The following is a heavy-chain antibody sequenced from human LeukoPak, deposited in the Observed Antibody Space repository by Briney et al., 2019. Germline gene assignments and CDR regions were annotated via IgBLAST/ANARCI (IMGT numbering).Heavy chain of an antibody. CDR1: GFNFNIYA. D-gene: IGHD2-2*01. CDR3: AKSSVRYCSSTSCLYFDY. Sequence: GGSLRLSCAASGFNFNIYAMSWVSQAPGKGLEWVSAISGSGGSTYYADSVKGRFTISRDNSKNTLYLQMNSLRAEDTAVYYCAKSSVRYCSSTSCLYFDYWGQGTLVTVSS. J-gene: IGHJ4*02. CDR2: ISGSGGST. V-gene: IGHV3-23*01.